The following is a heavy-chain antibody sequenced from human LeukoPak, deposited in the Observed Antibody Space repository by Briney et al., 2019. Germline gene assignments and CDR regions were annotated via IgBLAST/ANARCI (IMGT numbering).Heavy chain of an antibody. D-gene: IGHD3-22*01. J-gene: IGHJ4*02. CDR3: AKSSYYDASGYYREYYFDY. CDR1: GFAFRSYG. V-gene: IGHV3-33*03. Sequence: GSLRLSWAASGFAFRSYGMNWGRPAPSKGLGWVAVILYGGSNKYYADSVKGRFTISRDNSKNTLYLQMNSLRDEDTAVYYCAKSSYYDASGYYREYYFDYWGQGTLVTVSS. CDR2: ILYGGSNK.